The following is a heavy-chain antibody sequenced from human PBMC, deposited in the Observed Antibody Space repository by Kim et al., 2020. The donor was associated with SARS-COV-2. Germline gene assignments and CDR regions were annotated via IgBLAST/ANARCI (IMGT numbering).Heavy chain of an antibody. CDR2: IWYDGSNK. D-gene: IGHD3-10*01. CDR1: GFTFSSYG. V-gene: IGHV3-33*01. J-gene: IGHJ5*02. CDR3: ARGVVVTMVRGVMGGISTNWFDP. Sequence: GGSLRLSCAASGFTFSSYGMHWVRQAPGKGLEWVAVIWYDGSNKYYADSVKGRFTISRDNSKNTLYLQMNSLRAEDTAVYYCARGVVVTMVRGVMGGISTNWFDPWGQGTLVTVSS.